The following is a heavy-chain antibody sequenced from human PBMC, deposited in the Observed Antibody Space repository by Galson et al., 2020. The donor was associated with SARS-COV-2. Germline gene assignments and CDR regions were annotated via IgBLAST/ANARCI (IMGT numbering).Heavy chain of an antibody. CDR2: IYPGDYDT. V-gene: IGHV5-51*01. CDR3: AGHWGACSGGSCGPDY. Sequence: GESLKISCKGSGYSFTSYWIGWVRQMPGKGLEWMGIIYPGDYDTRYSPSFQGQVTISADKSISTAYLQWSSLKASDTAMYYCAGHWGACSGGSCGPDYWGQGTLVTVSS. CDR1: GYSFTSYW. D-gene: IGHD2-15*01. J-gene: IGHJ4*02.